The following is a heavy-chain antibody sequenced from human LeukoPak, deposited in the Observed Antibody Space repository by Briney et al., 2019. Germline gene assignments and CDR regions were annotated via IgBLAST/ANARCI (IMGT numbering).Heavy chain of an antibody. D-gene: IGHD6-13*01. CDR2: ISYDGSNK. CDR3: AKDMGIAANYFDY. Sequence: GGSLRLSCAASGFTFSSYGMHWVRQAPGKGLEWVAVISYDGSNKYYADSVKGRFTISRDNSKNTLYLQMNSLRAEDTAVYYCAKDMGIAANYFDYWGQGTLVTVS. CDR1: GFTFSSYG. J-gene: IGHJ4*02. V-gene: IGHV3-30*18.